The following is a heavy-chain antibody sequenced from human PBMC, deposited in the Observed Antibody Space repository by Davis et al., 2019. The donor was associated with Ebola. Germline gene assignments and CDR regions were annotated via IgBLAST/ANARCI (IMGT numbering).Heavy chain of an antibody. CDR2: IYPGDSDT. CDR3: ARGSARLYSSAPEFDY. CDR1: GYSFSSYW. J-gene: IGHJ4*02. D-gene: IGHD6-25*01. Sequence: GESLKISCKGSGYSFSSYWVGWVRQMPGKGLEWMGIIYPGDSDTRYSPSFKGQVTISADKSIITAYLQWSSLKTSDTAMYYCARGSARLYSSAPEFDYWGQGTLVTVSS. V-gene: IGHV5-51*01.